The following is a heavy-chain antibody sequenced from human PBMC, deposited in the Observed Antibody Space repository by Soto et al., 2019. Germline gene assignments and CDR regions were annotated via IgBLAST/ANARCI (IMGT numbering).Heavy chain of an antibody. Sequence: PWGSLRLSCAASGFTFSTYGMHWVRQAPGKGLEWVAVIWYYVSKIYYADSVKGRFTISRDNSKSKLYLQMNSLRAEDTAVYYCARPLEQSQFSFGMEVWGKGSTVNVSA. V-gene: IGHV3-33*01. D-gene: IGHD1-1*01. CDR2: IWYYVSKI. J-gene: IGHJ6*04. CDR1: GFTFSTYG. CDR3: ARPLEQSQFSFGMEV.